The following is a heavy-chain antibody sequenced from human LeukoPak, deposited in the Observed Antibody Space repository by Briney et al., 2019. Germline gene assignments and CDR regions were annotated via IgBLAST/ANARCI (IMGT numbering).Heavy chain of an antibody. V-gene: IGHV4-34*01. J-gene: IGHJ5*02. Sequence: SETLSLTCAVYGGSFSGYYWSWVRQPPGKGLEWVGEINHSGSTNYNTSLKSRGTISLDTTKNQLSLKLSSVTAADTAVYYCARGRGWFGELLYPWFDPWGQGTLVTVSS. CDR3: ARGRGWFGELLYPWFDP. D-gene: IGHD3-10*01. CDR1: GGSFSGYY. CDR2: INHSGST.